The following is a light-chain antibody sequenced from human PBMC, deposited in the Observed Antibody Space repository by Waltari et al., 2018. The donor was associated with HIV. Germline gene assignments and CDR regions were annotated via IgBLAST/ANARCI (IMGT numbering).Light chain of an antibody. J-gene: IGKJ3*01. CDR2: DAS. Sequence: EIVLTQSPATLSLSPGERATISCRASQSVSSYLAWYQHKPGQAPRLLIYDASNRATGIPARFSGSGSGTDFTLTISSLEPEDFAVYYCQQRSNWHGEFTFGPGTKVDIK. CDR3: QQRSNWHGEFT. CDR1: QSVSSY. V-gene: IGKV3-11*01.